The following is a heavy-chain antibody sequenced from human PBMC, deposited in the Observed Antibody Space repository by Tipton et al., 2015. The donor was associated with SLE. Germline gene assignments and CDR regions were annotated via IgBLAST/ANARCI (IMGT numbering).Heavy chain of an antibody. CDR2: INTYSGNT. V-gene: IGHV1-18*01. CDR3: ASDVLGSYSTFDI. CDR1: GHTFSNYD. J-gene: IGHJ3*02. D-gene: IGHD1-26*01. Sequence: QSGPEVKKPGASVKVSCKASGHTFSNYDISWVRQAPGQGLEWLGWINTYSGNTNYAQKVQGRVIMTTDTSTSTTYMELRSLRSDDTAMYYCASDVLGSYSTFDIWGQGTMVTVSS.